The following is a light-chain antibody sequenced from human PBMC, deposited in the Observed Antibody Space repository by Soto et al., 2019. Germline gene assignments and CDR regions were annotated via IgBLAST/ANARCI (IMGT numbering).Light chain of an antibody. Sequence: EIVMAQSPATLSVSPAEGATFSCRASQNVINNVAWYQQKPGQAPRLLIYGASTGATGIPARFSGSGSGTEFTLTISSLQSEDFAVYYCQQYHNWPLTFGGGTKVDIK. CDR1: QNVINN. V-gene: IGKV3-15*01. J-gene: IGKJ4*01. CDR3: QQYHNWPLT. CDR2: GAS.